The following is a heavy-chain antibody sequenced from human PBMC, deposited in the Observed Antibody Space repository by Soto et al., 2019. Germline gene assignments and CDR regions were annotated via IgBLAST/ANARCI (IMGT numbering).Heavy chain of an antibody. CDR3: ARDLGGSSGYYWNGRWHAFDI. V-gene: IGHV4-31*03. CDR1: GGSISSGGYY. Sequence: QVQLQESGPGLVKPSQTLSLTCTVSGGSISSGGYYWSWIRQHPGKGLEWIGYIYYSGSTYYNPSLKSRVTISVDTSKNQFSLKLSSVTAADTAVYYCARDLGGSSGYYWNGRWHAFDIWGQGTMVTVSS. J-gene: IGHJ3*02. CDR2: IYYSGST. D-gene: IGHD3-22*01.